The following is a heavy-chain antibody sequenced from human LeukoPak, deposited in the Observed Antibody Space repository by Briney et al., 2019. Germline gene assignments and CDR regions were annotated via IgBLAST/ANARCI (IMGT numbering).Heavy chain of an antibody. CDR1: GYTFTSYY. D-gene: IGHD3-22*01. J-gene: IGHJ3*02. V-gene: IGHV1-46*01. CDR2: INPSGGST. Sequence: GASVKVSCKASGYTFTSYYMHWVRQAPGQGLEWMGIINPSGGSTSYAQKFQGRVTMTRDTSTSTVYMELSSLRSEDTAVYYCARDWDYDRSGHWVAQGSAGGFDIWGQGTMITVSS. CDR3: ARDWDYDRSGHWVAQGSAGGFDI.